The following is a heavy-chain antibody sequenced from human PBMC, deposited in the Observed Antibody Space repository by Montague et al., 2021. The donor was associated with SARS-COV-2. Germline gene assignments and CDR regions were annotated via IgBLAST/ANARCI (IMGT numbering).Heavy chain of an antibody. CDR3: ARDTRITMLVVVNRYGMDV. CDR2: IYYSGST. J-gene: IGHJ6*02. V-gene: IGHV4-39*07. D-gene: IGHD3-22*01. CDR1: GGAISSSSYY. Sequence: SETRSLTCTVSGGAISSSSYYWGWIRQPPGKGLEWIGSIYYSGSTYYNPSLKSRVTISVDTSKNQFSLKLSSVTAADTAVYYCARDTRITMLVVVNRYGMDVWGQGTTVTVSS.